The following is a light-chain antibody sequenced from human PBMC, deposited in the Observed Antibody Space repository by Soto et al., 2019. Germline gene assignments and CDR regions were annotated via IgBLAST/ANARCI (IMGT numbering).Light chain of an antibody. V-gene: IGLV2-11*01. J-gene: IGLJ2*01. CDR2: DVS. CDR3: CSYAGNYIWV. CDR1: SSDVGGYHY. Sequence: QSALTQPPSVSGSPGQSVTISCTGTSSDVGGYHYVSWYQQHPGKAPKLMIYDVSKRPSGVPDRFSGSKSGNTAALTISGLQAEDEADYYCCSYAGNYIWVVGGGTKLTVL.